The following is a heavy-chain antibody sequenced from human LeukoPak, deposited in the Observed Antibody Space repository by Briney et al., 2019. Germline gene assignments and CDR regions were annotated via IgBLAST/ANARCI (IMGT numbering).Heavy chain of an antibody. Sequence: GGSLRLSCAASGFTYRSYAMSWVRQAPGKGLEWVSAMSGSGGSTYYADSVKGRFSISRDNSKNTLYLQMNNARVDDTAVYYCAKEVGYGSPYFDYWGQGTLVTVSS. D-gene: IGHD5-12*01. CDR3: AKEVGYGSPYFDY. V-gene: IGHV3-23*01. CDR1: GFTYRSYA. J-gene: IGHJ4*02. CDR2: MSGSGGST.